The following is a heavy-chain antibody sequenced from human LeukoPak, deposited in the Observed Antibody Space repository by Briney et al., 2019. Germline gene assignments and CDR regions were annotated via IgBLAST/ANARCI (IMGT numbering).Heavy chain of an antibody. CDR3: ARVEKKLIVGSTNHWFDP. CDR1: GFTFSSYH. CDR2: ISTSSSSSSYI. D-gene: IGHD1-26*01. J-gene: IGHJ5*02. V-gene: IGHV3-21*01. Sequence: GGSLRLSCVVSGFTFSSYHMNWVRQAPGKGLEWVSSISTSSSSSSYIYYADSVTGRFTISRDNAKNSLYLQMNSLRAEDTAVYYCARVEKKLIVGSTNHWFDPWGQGTLVTVSS.